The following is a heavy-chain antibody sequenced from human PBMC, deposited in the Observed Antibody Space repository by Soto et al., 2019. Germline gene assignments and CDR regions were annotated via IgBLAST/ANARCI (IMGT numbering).Heavy chain of an antibody. D-gene: IGHD3-22*01. V-gene: IGHV4-34*01. CDR2: MNHSGST. Sequence: PSETLSLTCAVYGGSFSGHYWSWIRQPPGKGLEWIGEMNHSGSTSQNPSLKSRLTISVDTSKNQFSLKLTSVTAADTAVYYCARGITIIGAPDKYSFVSWGQGTLVTVSS. J-gene: IGHJ4*02. CDR3: ARGITIIGAPDKYSFVS. CDR1: GGSFSGHY.